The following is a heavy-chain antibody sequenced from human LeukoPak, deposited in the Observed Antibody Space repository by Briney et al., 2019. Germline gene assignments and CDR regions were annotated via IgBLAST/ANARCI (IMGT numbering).Heavy chain of an antibody. CDR3: ARDDFIDYAPFDY. V-gene: IGHV1-2*06. J-gene: IGHJ4*02. D-gene: IGHD3/OR15-3a*01. CDR2: INPNSGGT. CDR1: GYTFTGYF. Sequence: GASVKVSCKASGYTFTGYFIHWVRQAPGQGLEWMGRINPNSGGTNFAQKLQGRVTMTTDTSTSTAYMELRSLRSDDTAVYYCARDDFIDYAPFDYWGQGTLVTVSS.